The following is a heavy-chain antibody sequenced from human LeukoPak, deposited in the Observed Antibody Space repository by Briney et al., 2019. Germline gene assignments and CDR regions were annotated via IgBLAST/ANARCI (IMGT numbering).Heavy chain of an antibody. D-gene: IGHD2-2*01. Sequence: SQTLSLTCAISGESVSSNSVTWNWIRQSPSRGLEWLGRTYYRSTWYNDYAVSVRGRITVNPGTSKNQFSLHLNSVTPEDTAVYYCARRLTQYDCFDPWGQGILVTVSS. CDR2: TYYRSTWYN. CDR3: ARRLTQYDCFDP. CDR1: GESVSSNSVT. J-gene: IGHJ5*02. V-gene: IGHV6-1*01.